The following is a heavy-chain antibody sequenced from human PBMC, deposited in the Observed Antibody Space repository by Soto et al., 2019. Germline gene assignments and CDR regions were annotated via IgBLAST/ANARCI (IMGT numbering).Heavy chain of an antibody. CDR2: ISGSGGST. V-gene: IGHV3-23*01. D-gene: IGHD3-10*01. CDR3: AKSRSYYYYGMDV. CDR1: GFTFSSYA. J-gene: IGHJ6*02. Sequence: EVQLLESGGGLVQPGGSLRLSCAASGFTFSSYAMSWVRQAPGNGLEWVSAISGSGGSTYYADSVKGRFTISRDNSKNTLYLQMNSLRAEDTAVYYCAKSRSYYYYGMDVWGQGTTVTVSS.